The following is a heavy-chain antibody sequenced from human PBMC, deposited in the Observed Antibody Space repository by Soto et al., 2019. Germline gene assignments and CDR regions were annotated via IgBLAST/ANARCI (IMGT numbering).Heavy chain of an antibody. V-gene: IGHV3-23*01. Sequence: GGSLRLSCAASGYTFSSYAMSWVRQAPGKGLEWVSAISGSGGSTYYADSVKGRFTISRDNSKNTLYLQMNSLRAEDTAVYYCAKAPFIVVVVLGYYFDYWGQGTLVTVSS. D-gene: IGHD2-15*01. J-gene: IGHJ4*02. CDR1: GYTFSSYA. CDR3: AKAPFIVVVVLGYYFDY. CDR2: ISGSGGST.